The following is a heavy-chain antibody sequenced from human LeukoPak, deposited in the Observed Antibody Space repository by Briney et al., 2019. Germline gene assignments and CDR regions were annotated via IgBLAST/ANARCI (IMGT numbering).Heavy chain of an antibody. V-gene: IGHV3-30*04. CDR1: GFTFSSYA. Sequence: GGSLRLSCAGSGFTFSSYAMHWVRQAPGKGLEWVAIISYDGSYKDYADSVKGRFTISRDNSKNTLYLQMNSLGAEDTSVYYCARLTGTTGVGDYWGQGTLVTVSS. J-gene: IGHJ4*02. CDR2: ISYDGSYK. D-gene: IGHD1-1*01. CDR3: ARLTGTTGVGDY.